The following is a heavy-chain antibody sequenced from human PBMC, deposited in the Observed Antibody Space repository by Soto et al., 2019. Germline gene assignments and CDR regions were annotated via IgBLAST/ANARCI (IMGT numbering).Heavy chain of an antibody. D-gene: IGHD2-15*01. CDR2: ISGSGYST. CDR1: GFTFSSNV. J-gene: IGHJ4*02. Sequence: GSLRLSCAASGFTFSSNVMSWVRQAPGKGLEWVSSISGSGYSTYYTDSVKGRFTVSRDNSKNTLYLQMNNLRAEDTAVYYCAKDLSSPLDFWGQGTLVTVSS. V-gene: IGHV3-23*01. CDR3: AKDLSSPLDF.